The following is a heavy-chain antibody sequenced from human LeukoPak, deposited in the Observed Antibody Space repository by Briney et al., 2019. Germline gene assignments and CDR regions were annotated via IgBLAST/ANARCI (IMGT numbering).Heavy chain of an antibody. V-gene: IGHV3-7*01. J-gene: IGHJ3*02. CDR2: IKQDGSEK. D-gene: IGHD2-15*01. CDR3: ARDRGVVAATPLSDAFDI. Sequence: PGGSLRLSCAASGFTFSSYWMSWVRQAPGKGLEWVANIKQDGSEKYYVDSVKGRFTISRDNAKNSLYLQMNSLRAEDTAVYYCARDRGVVAATPLSDAFDIWGQGTMVTVSS. CDR1: GFTFSSYW.